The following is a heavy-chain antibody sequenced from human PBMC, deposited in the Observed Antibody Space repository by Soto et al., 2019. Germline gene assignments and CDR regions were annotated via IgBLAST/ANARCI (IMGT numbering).Heavy chain of an antibody. Sequence: GVLRLSCEASGFTFSNFAMSWVRQAPGKGLGWVSSISGSGSSTDCADSVKGRFTISRDNSKNTLYLQMNSLRADDTAVYYCAKDPQFSGAARAFDPWGQGTLVTVSS. CDR1: GFTFSNFA. V-gene: IGHV3-23*01. CDR3: AKDPQFSGAARAFDP. J-gene: IGHJ5*02. CDR2: ISGSGSST. D-gene: IGHD6-6*01.